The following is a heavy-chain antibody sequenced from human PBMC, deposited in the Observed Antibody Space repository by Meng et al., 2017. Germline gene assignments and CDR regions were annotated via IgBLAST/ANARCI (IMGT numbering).Heavy chain of an antibody. CDR1: GFTFSSYS. J-gene: IGHJ3*02. CDR2: ISSSSSYI. D-gene: IGHD3-10*01. CDR3: ARVGWFGELLRDHDAFDI. Sequence: GESLKISCAASGFTFSSYSMNWVRQAPGKGLEWVSSISSSSSYIYYADSVKGRFTISRDNAKNSLYLQRNSLRAEDTAVYYCARVGWFGELLRDHDAFDIWGQGTMVTVSS. V-gene: IGHV3-21*01.